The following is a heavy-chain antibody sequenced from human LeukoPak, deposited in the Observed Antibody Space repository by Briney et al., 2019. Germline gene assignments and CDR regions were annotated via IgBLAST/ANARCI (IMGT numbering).Heavy chain of an antibody. Sequence: GSLRLSCAASGLTFSSYSMNWVRQAPGKGLEWVSSIGPSGGSIFYAASVKGRISISRDNAQNSLHLQLSSLRADDTAVYYCARLAGSRPPWYLDLWGRGTLVTVSS. CDR3: ARLAGSRPPWYLDL. CDR2: IGPSGGSI. D-gene: IGHD6-19*01. J-gene: IGHJ2*01. V-gene: IGHV3-21*04. CDR1: GLTFSSYS.